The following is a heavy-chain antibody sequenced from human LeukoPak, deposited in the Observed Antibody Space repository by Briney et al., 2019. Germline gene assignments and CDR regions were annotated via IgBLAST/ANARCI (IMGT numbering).Heavy chain of an antibody. CDR2: IYSSGNT. V-gene: IGHV4-61*02. CDR3: ARGPPRSGWYWY. D-gene: IGHD6-19*01. Sequence: SETLSLTCTVSGDSISSGSYWWSWLRQPAGKGLEWIGRIYSSGNTNYNPSLKSRVIISIDTSKNQFSLKLSSVTAADTADYYCARGPPRSGWYWYWGQGTLVTVSS. J-gene: IGHJ4*02. CDR1: GDSISSGSYW.